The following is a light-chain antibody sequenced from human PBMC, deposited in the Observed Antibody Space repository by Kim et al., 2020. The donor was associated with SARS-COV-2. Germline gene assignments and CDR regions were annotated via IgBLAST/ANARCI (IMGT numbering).Light chain of an antibody. CDR3: TAFADSGTWV. CDR2: DVT. CDR1: NNDVGANDH. Sequence: GQSITISCTGTNNDVGANDHVSWYQQHPGKAPQLMIYDVTKRPSGVSSRFSGSKSGNTASLTISGLQAEDEAHYSCTAFADSGTWVFGGGTQLTVL. V-gene: IGLV2-14*04. J-gene: IGLJ3*02.